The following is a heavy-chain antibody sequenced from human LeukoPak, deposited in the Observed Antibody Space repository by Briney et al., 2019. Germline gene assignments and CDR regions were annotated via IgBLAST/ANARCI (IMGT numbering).Heavy chain of an antibody. CDR3: AREPPGGGGCYADW. CDR1: GFTFSDYY. CDR2: ISGSSTYT. D-gene: IGHD2-15*01. V-gene: IGHV3-11*05. Sequence: GGSLRLSCTASGFTFSDYYLSWFRQAPGQGLEWVSYISGSSTYTNYADSVKGRFTISRDNAKNSLYLQMNSLRAEDTAVYYCAREPPGGGGCYADWWGQGTLVTVSS. J-gene: IGHJ4*02.